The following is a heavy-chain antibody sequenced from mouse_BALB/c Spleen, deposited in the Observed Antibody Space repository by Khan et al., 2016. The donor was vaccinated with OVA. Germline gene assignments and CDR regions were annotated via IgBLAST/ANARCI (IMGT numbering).Heavy chain of an antibody. J-gene: IGHJ3*01. CDR2: ISSGGST. V-gene: IGHV5-6-5*01. CDR1: GFTFSNYA. Sequence: DVKLVESGGGLVKPGGSLKLSCAASGFTFSNYAMSWVRQTPEKRLEWVASISSGGSTYYPDSVKGRFTISRDHARNILYLQMSSLRSEDTAMYYCARDYWFAYWGQGTLVTVSA. CDR3: ARDYWFAY.